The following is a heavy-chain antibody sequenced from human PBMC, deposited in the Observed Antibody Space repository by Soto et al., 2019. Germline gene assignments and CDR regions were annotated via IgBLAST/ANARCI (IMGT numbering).Heavy chain of an antibody. Sequence: QVQLVQSGAEVKKPGASVKVSCKASGYTFTSYAMHWVRQAPGQRLEWMGWINAGNGNTKYSQKFQGRVTITRDTSASTAYMELSSLRSEDTAVYYCARVGANQGTGYYYWGQGTLVPVSS. CDR3: ARVGANQGTGYYY. V-gene: IGHV1-3*01. CDR2: INAGNGNT. CDR1: GYTFTSYA. D-gene: IGHD3-9*01. J-gene: IGHJ4*02.